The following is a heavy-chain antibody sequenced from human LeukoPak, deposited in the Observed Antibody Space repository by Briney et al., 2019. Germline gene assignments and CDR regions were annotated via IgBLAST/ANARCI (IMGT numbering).Heavy chain of an antibody. Sequence: GGSLRLSCAASGFTFSSYAMSWVRQAPGKGLEWVSAISGSGGSTYYADSVKGRFTISRDNSKNTLYLQMNSLRAEDTAVYYCAKIPVVTAIPYYYYYYGMDVWGQGTTVTVSS. D-gene: IGHD2-21*02. J-gene: IGHJ6*02. CDR3: AKIPVVTAIPYYYYYYGMDV. V-gene: IGHV3-23*01. CDR2: ISGSGGST. CDR1: GFTFSSYA.